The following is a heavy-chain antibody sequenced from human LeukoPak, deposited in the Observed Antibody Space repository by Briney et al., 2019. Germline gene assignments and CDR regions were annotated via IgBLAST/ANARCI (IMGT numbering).Heavy chain of an antibody. CDR3: ARVRAARLDY. CDR1: GGSISSYY. D-gene: IGHD6-6*01. V-gene: IGHV4-59*01. Sequence: SETLSLTCTVSGGSISSYYWSWIRQPPGKGLEWIGYIYYSGSTNYSPSLKSRVTISVDTSKNQFSLKLSSVTAADTAVYYCARVRAARLDYWGQGTLVTVSS. J-gene: IGHJ4*02. CDR2: IYYSGST.